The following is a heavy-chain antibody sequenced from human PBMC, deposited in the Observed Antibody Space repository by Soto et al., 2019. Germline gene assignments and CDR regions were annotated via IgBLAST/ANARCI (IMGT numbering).Heavy chain of an antibody. V-gene: IGHV3-23*01. D-gene: IGHD4-17*01. J-gene: IGHJ4*02. Sequence: EVQLLESGGGLVQPGGSLRLSCAASIFTFSNYAMSWVRQAPGKGLEWVSTISAGGGSTYYADSVKGRFTISRDNSKNTLYLQMNSLRDEDTAVYYCAKDHGDYEGNYFDYWGQGTLVTVSS. CDR1: IFTFSNYA. CDR2: ISAGGGST. CDR3: AKDHGDYEGNYFDY.